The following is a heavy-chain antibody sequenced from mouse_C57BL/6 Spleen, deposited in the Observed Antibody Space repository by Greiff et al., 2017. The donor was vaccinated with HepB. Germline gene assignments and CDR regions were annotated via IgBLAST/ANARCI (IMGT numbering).Heavy chain of an antibody. D-gene: IGHD1-1*01. V-gene: IGHV1-64*01. Sequence: QVQLQQPGAELVKPGASVKLSCKASGYTFTSYWMHWVKQRPGQGLEWIGMIHPNSGSTNYNEKFKSKATLTVDKSSSTAYMQLSSLTSEDSAVYYCAREKLYYYAMDYWGQVTSVTVSS. CDR1: GYTFTSYW. J-gene: IGHJ4*01. CDR3: AREKLYYYAMDY. CDR2: IHPNSGST.